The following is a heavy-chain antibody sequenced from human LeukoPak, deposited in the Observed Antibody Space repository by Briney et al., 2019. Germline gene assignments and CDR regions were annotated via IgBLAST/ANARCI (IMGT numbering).Heavy chain of an antibody. CDR1: SGSFSGYY. CDR2: INHSGNT. V-gene: IGHV4-34*01. J-gene: IGHJ4*02. Sequence: SETLSLTCAVYSGSFSGYYWSWIRQPPGKGLEGIGEINHSGNTNYNPSLKSRVTISVDTSKNQFSLKLSSVTAADTAVYYCARGVLLDYWGQGTLVTVSS. D-gene: IGHD3-10*01. CDR3: ARGVLLDY.